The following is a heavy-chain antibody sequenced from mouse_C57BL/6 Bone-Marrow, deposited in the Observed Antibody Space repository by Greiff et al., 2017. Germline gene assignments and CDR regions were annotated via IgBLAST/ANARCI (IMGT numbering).Heavy chain of an antibody. CDR3: AREGIYYGYYAMDY. CDR2: IDPSDSET. CDR1: GYTFTSYW. J-gene: IGHJ4*01. Sequence: VQLQQPGAELVRPGSSVKLSCKASGYTFTSYWMHWVKQRPIQGLEWIGNIDPSDSETHYNQKFKDKATLTVDKSSSTAYMQLSSLTSEDAAVYYCAREGIYYGYYAMDYWGRGTSVTVSS. D-gene: IGHD2-1*01. V-gene: IGHV1-52*01.